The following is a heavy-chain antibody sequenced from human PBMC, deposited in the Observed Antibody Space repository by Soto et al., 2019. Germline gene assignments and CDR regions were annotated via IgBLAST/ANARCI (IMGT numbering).Heavy chain of an antibody. CDR2: IYYSGST. Sequence: SETLSLTCTVSGGSISSSSYYWGWIRQPPGKGLEWIGSIYYSGSTYYNPSLKSRVTISVDTSKNQFSLKLSSVTAADTAVYYCARHRSHYGPVWNGYFDYWGQGTLVTVSS. CDR3: ARHRSHYGPVWNGYFDY. CDR1: GGSISSSSYY. J-gene: IGHJ4*02. D-gene: IGHD4-17*01. V-gene: IGHV4-39*01.